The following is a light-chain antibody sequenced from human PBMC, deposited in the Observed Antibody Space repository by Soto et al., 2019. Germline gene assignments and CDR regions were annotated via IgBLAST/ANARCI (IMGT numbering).Light chain of an antibody. J-gene: IGKJ1*01. CDR3: QQYDTSPRT. CDR2: AAS. V-gene: IGKV3-20*01. Sequence: EIVLTQSPGTLSLSPGERATLSCRASQSVSSNLAWYQQKPGQAPRLLIYAASSRATGVPDRFSGSGSGTDFSLTISRLEPEDFAVYYCQQYDTSPRTFGQGTEIDIK. CDR1: QSVSSN.